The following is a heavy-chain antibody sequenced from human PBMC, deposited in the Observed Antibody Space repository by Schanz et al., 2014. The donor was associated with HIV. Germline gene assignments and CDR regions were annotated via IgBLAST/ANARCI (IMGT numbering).Heavy chain of an antibody. CDR2: ISFDGNDL. Sequence: QVQLVESGGGVVQPGTSLRLSCVASGFNFITYGMHWVQQAPGKGPEWVAAISFDGNDLHYEDSVKGRFTISRDNSKNTLYLQMNSLRAEDTAVYYCYGDESGYWGQGTLVTVSS. J-gene: IGHJ4*02. D-gene: IGHD4-17*01. CDR1: GFNFITYG. V-gene: IGHV3-30*19. CDR3: YGDESGY.